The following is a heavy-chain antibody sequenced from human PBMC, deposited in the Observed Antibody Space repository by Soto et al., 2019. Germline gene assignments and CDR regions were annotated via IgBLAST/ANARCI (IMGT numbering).Heavy chain of an antibody. CDR2: IYPGDSQT. J-gene: IGHJ5*02. CDR3: ARRAGFAIANDL. V-gene: IGHV5-51*01. D-gene: IGHD2-21*01. CDR1: GYNFNNYW. Sequence: GESLKISCQGFGYNFNNYWIGWVRQTPGKGLEWVGNIYPGDSQTIYSPSFQGHVTISADKAISTAYLQWSSLTAPDTAIYYCARRAGFAIANDLWGQGTLVTVS.